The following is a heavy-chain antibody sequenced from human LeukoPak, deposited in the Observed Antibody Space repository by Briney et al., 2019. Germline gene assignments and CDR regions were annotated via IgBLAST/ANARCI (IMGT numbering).Heavy chain of an antibody. V-gene: IGHV1-69*13. CDR3: ARDQTAAPAEHYYYYYGMDV. CDR1: GYTFTNYA. Sequence: ASVKVSCKASGYTFTNYAMHWVRQAPEQGLEWMGGIIPIFGTANYAQKFQGRVTITADESTSTAYMELSSLRSEDTAVYYCARDQTAAPAEHYYYYYGMDVWGQGTTVTVSS. J-gene: IGHJ6*02. D-gene: IGHD6-13*01. CDR2: IIPIFGTA.